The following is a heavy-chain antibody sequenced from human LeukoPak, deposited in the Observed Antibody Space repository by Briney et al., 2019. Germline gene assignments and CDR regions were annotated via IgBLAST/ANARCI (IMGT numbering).Heavy chain of an antibody. CDR2: IYYSGST. J-gene: IGHJ4*02. CDR3: ASGSSWSRGTHYFDY. Sequence: SETLSLTCTVSGGSISSYYWSWIRQPPGKGLEWIGSIYYSGSTYYNPSLKSRVTISVDTSKNQFSLKLSSVTAADTAVYYCASGSSWSRGTHYFDYWGQGTLVTVSS. D-gene: IGHD6-13*01. CDR1: GGSISSYY. V-gene: IGHV4-39*07.